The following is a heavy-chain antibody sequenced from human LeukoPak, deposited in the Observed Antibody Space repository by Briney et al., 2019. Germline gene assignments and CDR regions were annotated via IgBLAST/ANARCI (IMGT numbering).Heavy chain of an antibody. J-gene: IGHJ4*02. CDR1: GYTFNAHG. D-gene: IGHD3-9*01. CDR2: INTNTGNP. CDR3: ARGRYFDWLLNADFDY. V-gene: IGHV7-4-1*02. Sequence: GASVKVSCKASGYTFNAHGISWVRQAPGQGLEWMGWINTNTGNPTYAQGFTGRFVFSLDTSVSTAYLQISSLKAEDTAVYYCARGRYFDWLLNADFDYWGQGTLVTVSS.